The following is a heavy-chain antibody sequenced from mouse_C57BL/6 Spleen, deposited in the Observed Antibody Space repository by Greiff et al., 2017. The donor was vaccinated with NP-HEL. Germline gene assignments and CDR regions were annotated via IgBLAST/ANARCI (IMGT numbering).Heavy chain of an antibody. CDR1: GYTFTGYW. Sequence: VQLHQSGAELMKPGASVKLSCKATGYTFTGYWIEWVKQRPGHGLEWIGEILPGSGSTNYNEKFKGKATFTADTSSNTAYMQLSSLPTEDSAIYYCAIFYGNYPDYFDYWGQGPTLTVSS. J-gene: IGHJ2*01. CDR2: ILPGSGST. CDR3: AIFYGNYPDYFDY. D-gene: IGHD2-1*01. V-gene: IGHV1-9*01.